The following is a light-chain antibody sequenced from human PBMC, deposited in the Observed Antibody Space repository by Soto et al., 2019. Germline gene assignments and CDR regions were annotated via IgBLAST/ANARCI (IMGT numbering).Light chain of an antibody. Sequence: QSALTQPASVSGSPGQSITISCTGTSSRVGAYNYVSWYLQHPGKAPKLMIYEVSNRPSGVSDRFSGSKSGNSASLTISGLQAEDEADYYCSSYTTSGTWVFGGGTKVTVL. J-gene: IGLJ2*01. CDR2: EVS. CDR3: SSYTTSGTWV. CDR1: SSRVGAYNY. V-gene: IGLV2-14*01.